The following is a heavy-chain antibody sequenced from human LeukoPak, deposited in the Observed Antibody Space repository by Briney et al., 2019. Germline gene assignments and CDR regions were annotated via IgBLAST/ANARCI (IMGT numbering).Heavy chain of an antibody. V-gene: IGHV4-34*12. CDR3: ATSNGYGLIDI. CDR1: GVSFSDRS. CDR2: IFYSGST. D-gene: IGHD3-22*01. Sequence: SETLSLTCVVYGVSFSDRSWSWIRQPPGKALEWIGDIFYSGSTYYSPSLKSRVTISLDTSRNQFSLKLNSVAAADTSVYYCATSNGYGLIDIWGQGTMVTVSS. J-gene: IGHJ3*02.